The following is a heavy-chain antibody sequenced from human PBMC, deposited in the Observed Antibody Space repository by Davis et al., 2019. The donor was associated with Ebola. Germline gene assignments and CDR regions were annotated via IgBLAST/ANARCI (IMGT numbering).Heavy chain of an antibody. J-gene: IGHJ6*02. Sequence: GESLKISCAASGFSFSSYSMNWVRQAPGKGLEWVSSISLSRTHIFYADSLKGRITISRDNAKNSLYLQMNSLRVEDTAVYFCAGERYFWNHEEGYGMDVWGQGTTVTVSS. CDR3: AGERYFWNHEEGYGMDV. CDR1: GFSFSSYS. V-gene: IGHV3-21*01. D-gene: IGHD1-20*01. CDR2: ISLSRTHI.